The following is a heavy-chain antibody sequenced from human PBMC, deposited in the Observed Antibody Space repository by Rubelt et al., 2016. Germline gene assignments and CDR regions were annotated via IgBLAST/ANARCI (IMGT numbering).Heavy chain of an antibody. D-gene: IGHD6-19*01. CDR1: GFTFTNYA. CDR3: ARDSSVAVAGRSFDY. V-gene: IGHV3-23*01. J-gene: IGHJ4*02. Sequence: EVQLLESGGGLVQPGGSLRLSCAASGFTFTNYAMTWVRQAPGKGLDWVSVISGSAGRTNNADSVKGRFIIPSDKSKNTLFLQMKSLRAEDTALYYCARDSSVAVAGRSFDYWGQGTLVTVSS. CDR2: ISGSAGRT.